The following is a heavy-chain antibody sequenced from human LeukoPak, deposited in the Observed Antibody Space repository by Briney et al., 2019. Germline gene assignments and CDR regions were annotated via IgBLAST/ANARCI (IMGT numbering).Heavy chain of an antibody. CDR2: IIPIFGTA. CDR1: GGTFSSYA. CDR3: ARTALGATRTVDY. J-gene: IGHJ4*02. D-gene: IGHD1-26*01. V-gene: IGHV1-69*05. Sequence: SVKVSCKASGGTFSSYAISWVRQAPGQGLEWMGGIIPIFGTANYAQKFQGRVTITTDESTSTAYMELSSLRSEDTAVYYCARTALGATRTVDYWGQGTLVTVSS.